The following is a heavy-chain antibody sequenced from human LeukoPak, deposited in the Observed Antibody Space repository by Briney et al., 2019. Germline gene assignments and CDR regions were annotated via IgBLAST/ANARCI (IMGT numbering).Heavy chain of an antibody. J-gene: IGHJ4*02. CDR2: IYYSGST. CDR3: ASTYSGYAFDY. Sequence: SETLSLTCTVSGGSISSHYWSWIRQPPGKGLEWIGYIYYSGSTNYNPSLKSRVTISVDTSKNQFSLKLSSVTAADTAVYYCASTYSGYAFDYWGQGTLVTVSS. CDR1: GGSISSHY. D-gene: IGHD5-12*01. V-gene: IGHV4-59*08.